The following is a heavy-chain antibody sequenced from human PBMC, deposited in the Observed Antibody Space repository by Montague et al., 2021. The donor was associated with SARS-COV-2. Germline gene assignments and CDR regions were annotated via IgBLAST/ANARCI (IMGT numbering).Heavy chain of an antibody. D-gene: IGHD2-21*02. CDR3: ARQLPLRTHIVVVTALLGGAFDX. J-gene: IGHJ3*02. Sequence: SETLSLTCTVSGGSISSYYWSWIRQPPGNGLEWIGYIYYSGSTNYNPSLKSRVTISIDTSKNQFSLKLSSVTAADTAVYYCARQLPLRTHIVVVTALLGGAFDXWGQETMVTVSS. V-gene: IGHV4-59*08. CDR1: GGSISSYY. CDR2: IYYSGST.